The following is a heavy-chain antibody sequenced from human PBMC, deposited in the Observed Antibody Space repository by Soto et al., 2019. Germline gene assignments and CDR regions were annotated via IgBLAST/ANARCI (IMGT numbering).Heavy chain of an antibody. Sequence: QVQLVESGGGVVQPGRPLRLSCAASGFTFSSYGMHWVRQAPGKGLEWVALVSYHGTNKYYGDSVNGRFTISRDNSKNTLYLQMNSLRAEDTAVYYGARGLPYDSSGYFFDDWGQGTLVTVSS. CDR2: VSYHGTNK. V-gene: IGHV3-30*03. D-gene: IGHD3-22*01. J-gene: IGHJ4*02. CDR1: GFTFSSYG. CDR3: ARGLPYDSSGYFFDD.